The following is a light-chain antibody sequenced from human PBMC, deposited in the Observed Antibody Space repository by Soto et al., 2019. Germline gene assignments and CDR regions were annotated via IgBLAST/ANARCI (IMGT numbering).Light chain of an antibody. CDR2: TNN. V-gene: IGLV1-44*01. CDR3: ATWDASLNGYV. CDR1: SSNIGSNS. J-gene: IGLJ1*01. Sequence: QSALTQPLSASGTPGQRVTISCSGSSSNIGSNSVNWFQQLPGTAPRLLIYTNNQRPSGVPDRFSGSKSGTSASLAISGLRSEDEADYYCATWDASLNGYVSGAGTKVTVL.